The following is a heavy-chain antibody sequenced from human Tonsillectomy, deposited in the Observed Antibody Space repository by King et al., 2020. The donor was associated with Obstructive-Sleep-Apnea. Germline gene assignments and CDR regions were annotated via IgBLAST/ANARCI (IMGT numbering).Heavy chain of an antibody. CDR2: IYSDGST. V-gene: IGHV3-66*01. J-gene: IGHJ4*02. CDR1: GFTVSNNY. CDR3: ARIRWTTVVRGFDY. D-gene: IGHD4-23*01. Sequence: VQLVESGGDLVQPGGSLRLSCAASGFTVSNNYMTWVRQAPGKGLEWGSCIYSDGSTQYADPVKGRFTISRDNSKNTLYLQMNGPRVEDTAVYHCARIRWTTVVRGFDYWGQGTLVTVSS.